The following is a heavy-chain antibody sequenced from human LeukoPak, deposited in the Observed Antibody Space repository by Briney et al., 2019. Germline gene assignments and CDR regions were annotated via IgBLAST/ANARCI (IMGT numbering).Heavy chain of an antibody. CDR3: AHRLLGSGWYRAFDY. Sequence: SGPTLVNPTQTLTLTCTFSGFSLSTSAVGVGWIRQPPGKALEWLALIYWNGDKRYNPSLKSRLTITTDTSKNQVVLTMTNMDPVDTATYYCAHRLLGSGWYRAFDYWGQGTLVTVSS. CDR2: IYWNGDK. J-gene: IGHJ4*02. V-gene: IGHV2-5*01. D-gene: IGHD6-19*01. CDR1: GFSLSTSAVG.